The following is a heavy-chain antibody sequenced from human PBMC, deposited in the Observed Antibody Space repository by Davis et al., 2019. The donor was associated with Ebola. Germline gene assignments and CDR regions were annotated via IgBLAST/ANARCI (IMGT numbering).Heavy chain of an antibody. CDR3: ARSFYDWIAVAY. Sequence: ASVKVSCKASGYIFNGYYLHWLRQAPGQGLEWMGWINPNNGATKYAQNFQGRLTLTREGTTTTSYMDLSGLTSADTAVYFCARSFYDWIAVAYWGQGTLVTVSS. CDR2: INPNNGAT. V-gene: IGHV1-2*02. D-gene: IGHD2/OR15-2a*01. J-gene: IGHJ4*02. CDR1: GYIFNGYY.